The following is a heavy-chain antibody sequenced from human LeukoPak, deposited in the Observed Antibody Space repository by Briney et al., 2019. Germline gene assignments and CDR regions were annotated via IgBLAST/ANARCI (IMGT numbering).Heavy chain of an antibody. J-gene: IGHJ5*02. V-gene: IGHV1-69*06. Sequence: GASVKVSCETSGGTFSNYTISWVRQAPGQGLEWMGGIIPIFGTANYAQKFQGKVTITADKSTSTAYMELSSLRSEDTAVYYCARTYCGGDCYSSRGWFDTWGQGTLVTVSS. CDR2: IIPIFGTA. D-gene: IGHD2-21*02. CDR1: GGTFSNYT. CDR3: ARTYCGGDCYSSRGWFDT.